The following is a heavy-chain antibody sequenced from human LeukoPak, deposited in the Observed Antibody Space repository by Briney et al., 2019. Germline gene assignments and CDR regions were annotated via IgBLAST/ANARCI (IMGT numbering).Heavy chain of an antibody. CDR3: ASIPPYCSSNSCYLGGFDY. CDR1: GYTFTGYY. D-gene: IGHD2-2*01. Sequence: ASVKVSCRASGYTFTGYYMHWVRQAPGQGLEWMGGINPNSGCTNYEQKFQGRVTMTRDTSIGTAYMELSRLRSDDTAVYYCASIPPYCSSNSCYLGGFDYWGQGTLVTVSS. V-gene: IGHV1-2*02. CDR2: INPNSGCT. J-gene: IGHJ4*02.